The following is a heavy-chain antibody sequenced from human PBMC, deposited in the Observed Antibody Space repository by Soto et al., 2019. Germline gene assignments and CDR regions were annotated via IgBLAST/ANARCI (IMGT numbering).Heavy chain of an antibody. Sequence: GGSLRLSCAASGFTFSSYSMNWVRQAPGKGLEWVSSISSSSSYIYYADSVKGRFTISRDNAKNSLYLQMNSLRAEDTVVYYCARDRCRQTMVRGVIGCGFDPWGQGTLVTVSS. CDR1: GFTFSSYS. J-gene: IGHJ5*02. CDR2: ISSSSSYI. CDR3: ARDRCRQTMVRGVIGCGFDP. V-gene: IGHV3-21*01. D-gene: IGHD3-10*01.